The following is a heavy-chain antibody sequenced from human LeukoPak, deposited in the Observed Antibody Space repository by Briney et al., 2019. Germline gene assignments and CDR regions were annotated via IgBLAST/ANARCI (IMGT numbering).Heavy chain of an antibody. D-gene: IGHD3-16*02. V-gene: IGHV1-69*13. CDR1: GGTFSSYA. J-gene: IGHJ4*02. CDR2: IIPIFGTA. CDR3: ATSGDDYVWGSYRPFDY. Sequence: SVKVSCKASGGTFSSYAISWVRQAPGQGLEWMGGIIPIFGTANYAQKFRGRVTITADESTSTAYVELSSLRSEDTAVYYCATSGDDYVWGSYRPFDYWGQGTLVTVSS.